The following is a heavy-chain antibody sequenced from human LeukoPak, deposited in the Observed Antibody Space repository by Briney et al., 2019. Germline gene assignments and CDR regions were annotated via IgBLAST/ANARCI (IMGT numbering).Heavy chain of an antibody. J-gene: IGHJ5*02. Sequence: ASVKVSCKASGYTVTSYGIIWVRQAPGQGLEWMGWISGYNGNTNYAQKFQGRVTMTTDTSTSTVYMEVRSLRSDDTAVYYCARGPRYCSTTSCYNEWYWFDPWGQGTLVTVSS. V-gene: IGHV1-18*01. CDR1: GYTVTSYG. CDR2: ISGYNGNT. CDR3: ARGPRYCSTTSCYNEWYWFDP. D-gene: IGHD2-2*02.